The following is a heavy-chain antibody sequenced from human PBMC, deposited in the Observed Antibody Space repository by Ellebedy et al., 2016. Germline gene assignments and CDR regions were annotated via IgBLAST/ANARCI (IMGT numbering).Heavy chain of an antibody. CDR1: RASLTEYY. Sequence: SETLSLXXTVSRASLTEYYWSWIRQPPGKGLEWLGYIFYSGFTIYNPSLKSRVAISIDTSKHQFSLKLSSVTAADTAVYYCARESLVGGDYYPDIWGQGTTVAVS. D-gene: IGHD4-17*01. CDR3: ARESLVGGDYYPDI. CDR2: IFYSGFT. J-gene: IGHJ3*02. V-gene: IGHV4-59*01.